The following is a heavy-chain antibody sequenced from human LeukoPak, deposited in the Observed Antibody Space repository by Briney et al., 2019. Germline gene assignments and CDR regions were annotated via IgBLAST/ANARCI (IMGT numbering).Heavy chain of an antibody. CDR3: ASAKYYDSSGYLAGCFDY. D-gene: IGHD3-22*01. Sequence: ASVMVSCKASGYTFTGYYMHWVRQAPGQGLEWMGRINPNSGGTNYAQKFQGRVTMTRDTSISTAYMELSRLRSDDTAVYYCASAKYYDSSGYLAGCFDYWGQGTLVTVSS. J-gene: IGHJ4*02. CDR2: INPNSGGT. CDR1: GYTFTGYY. V-gene: IGHV1-2*06.